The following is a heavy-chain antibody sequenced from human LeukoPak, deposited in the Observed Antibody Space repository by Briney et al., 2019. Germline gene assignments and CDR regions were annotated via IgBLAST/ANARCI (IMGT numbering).Heavy chain of an antibody. D-gene: IGHD4-17*01. CDR2: IYYSGST. Sequence: SETLSLTCTVSGGSISSYYWSWIRQPPGKGLEWIGYIYYSGSTNYNPSLKSRVTISVDTSKNQFSLKLSSVTAADTAVYYCARLDYGDYFDYWGQGTLVTVSS. CDR3: ARLDYGDYFDY. V-gene: IGHV4-59*08. J-gene: IGHJ4*02. CDR1: GGSISSYY.